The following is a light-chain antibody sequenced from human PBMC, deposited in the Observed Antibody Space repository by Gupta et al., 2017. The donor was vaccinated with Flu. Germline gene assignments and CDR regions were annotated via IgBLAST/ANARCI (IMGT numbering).Light chain of an antibody. J-gene: IGLJ2*01. CDR2: RVT. CDR3: SSCISSSTLV. Sequence: ALTHPASVSGSLGQSITISCTGTSCDIGSYNYVSWYQHHPGQPPKRLIYRVTYRPSGVSTRFSASKSGDTASLTISGLQAEGEAEYYCSSCISSSTLVFGGGTQLTVL. V-gene: IGLV2-14*01. CDR1: SCDIGSYNY.